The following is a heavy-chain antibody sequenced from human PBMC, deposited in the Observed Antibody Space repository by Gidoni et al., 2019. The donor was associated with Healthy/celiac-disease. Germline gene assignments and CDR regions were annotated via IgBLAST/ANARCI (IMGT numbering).Heavy chain of an antibody. V-gene: IGHV1-18*01. CDR2: ISAYDGNT. J-gene: IGHJ4*02. CDR1: GYTFTSYG. CDR3: ARSRYYYGSGSPAYFDY. Sequence: QVQLVQSGAEVKKPGASVKVSCKASGYTFTSYGISWVRQAPGQGLEWMGWISAYDGNTNYAQKLQGRVTMTTDTSTSTAYMELRSLRSDDTAVYYCARSRYYYGSGSPAYFDYWGQGTLVTVSS. D-gene: IGHD3-10*01.